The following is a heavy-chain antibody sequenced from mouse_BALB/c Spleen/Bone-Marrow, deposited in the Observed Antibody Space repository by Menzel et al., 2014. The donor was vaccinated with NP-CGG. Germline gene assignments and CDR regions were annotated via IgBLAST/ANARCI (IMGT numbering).Heavy chain of an antibody. Sequence: QVQLQQSGAELAKPGASVKMSCKASGYTFTSYWMHWVKQRPGQGLEWIGYINPSTGYTEYNQKFKDKAILTADKSSSTAYMQLSSLTSEDSAVYYCARGVGRAFDYWGQGTTLTVSS. CDR3: ARGVGRAFDY. D-gene: IGHD4-1*01. CDR1: GYTFTSYW. V-gene: IGHV1-7*01. J-gene: IGHJ2*01. CDR2: INPSTGYT.